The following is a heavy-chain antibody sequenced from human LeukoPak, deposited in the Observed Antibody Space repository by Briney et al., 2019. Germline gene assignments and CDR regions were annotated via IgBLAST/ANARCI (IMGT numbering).Heavy chain of an antibody. V-gene: IGHV3-30*02. CDR3: AKDLEYCSSTSCYDYYYGMDV. Sequence: GGSLRLSCAASGFTFSSYGVYWVRQAPGKGLEWVAFIRYDGSNKYYADSVKGRFTISRDNSKNTLYLQMNSLRAEDTAVYYCAKDLEYCSSTSCYDYYYGMDVWGQGTTVTVSS. J-gene: IGHJ6*02. CDR2: IRYDGSNK. D-gene: IGHD2-2*01. CDR1: GFTFSSYG.